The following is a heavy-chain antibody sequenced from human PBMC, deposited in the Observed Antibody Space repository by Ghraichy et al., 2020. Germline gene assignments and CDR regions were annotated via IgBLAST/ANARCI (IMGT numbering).Heavy chain of an antibody. V-gene: IGHV3-15*01. J-gene: IGHJ4*02. D-gene: IGHD3-10*01. Sequence: GGSLRLSCAASGFTFSNAWMSWVRQAPGKGLEWVGRIKSKTDGGTTDYAAPVKGRFTISRDDSKNTLYLQMNSLKTEDTAVYYCTTLLMEWFRELLLVSDYWGQRTLVTVPS. CDR3: TTLLMEWFRELLLVSDY. CDR1: GFTFSNAW. CDR2: IKSKTDGGTT.